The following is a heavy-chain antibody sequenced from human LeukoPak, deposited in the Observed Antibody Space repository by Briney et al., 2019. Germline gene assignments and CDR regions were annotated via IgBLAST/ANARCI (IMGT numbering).Heavy chain of an antibody. CDR2: ISNNGGTT. Sequence: GGSLRLSCAVSGFTFITEAMTWVRQAPGKGLEWVSTISNNGGTTYYVDSVKGRFTISRDNSRNTVYLQMNSLRAEDTAFYYCAKGLGFLPQFDYWGQGTLVAVSS. CDR3: AKGLGFLPQFDY. CDR1: GFTFITEA. J-gene: IGHJ4*02. V-gene: IGHV3-23*01. D-gene: IGHD6-19*01.